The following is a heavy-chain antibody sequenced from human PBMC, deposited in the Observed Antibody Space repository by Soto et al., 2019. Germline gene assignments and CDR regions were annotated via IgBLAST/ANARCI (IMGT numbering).Heavy chain of an antibody. V-gene: IGHV3-21*01. Sequence: EVQLVESGGGLVKPGGSLRLSCEASGFTFSSYSMNWVRQAPGKGLEWVSSISSSSSYIYYADSVKGRFTISRDNAKNSLYLQMNSLRAEDTAVYYCARDVTSSTYYYLSPGGFDPWGQGTLVTFSS. D-gene: IGHD3-22*01. J-gene: IGHJ5*02. CDR1: GFTFSSYS. CDR3: ARDVTSSTYYYLSPGGFDP. CDR2: ISSSSSYI.